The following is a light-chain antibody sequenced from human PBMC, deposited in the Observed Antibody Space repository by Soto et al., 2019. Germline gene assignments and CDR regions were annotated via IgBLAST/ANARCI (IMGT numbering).Light chain of an antibody. J-gene: IGLJ3*02. CDR3: CSYAGSSTYV. Sequence: QSALTQPASVSGSPGQSITISCTGTSSDVGSYNLVSWYQQNPGKDPKLMIYEGSKRPSGVSNRFSGSKSDKTASLTISGLQAEDEADYYCCSYAGSSTYVFGGGTKLTVL. CDR1: SSDVGSYNL. V-gene: IGLV2-23*01. CDR2: EGS.